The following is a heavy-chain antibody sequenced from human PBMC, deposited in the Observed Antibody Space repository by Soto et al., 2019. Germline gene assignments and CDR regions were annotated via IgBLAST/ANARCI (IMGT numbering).Heavy chain of an antibody. D-gene: IGHD3-22*01. Sequence: SETLSLTCTVSGGSISSYYWSWIRQPPGKGLEWIGYIYYSGSTNYNPSLKSRVTISVDTSKNQFSLKLSSVTAADTAVYYCARAFNYYDSSGYYSSLGYFDYWGQGTLVTVSS. CDR1: GGSISSYY. CDR2: IYYSGST. CDR3: ARAFNYYDSSGYYSSLGYFDY. J-gene: IGHJ4*02. V-gene: IGHV4-59*01.